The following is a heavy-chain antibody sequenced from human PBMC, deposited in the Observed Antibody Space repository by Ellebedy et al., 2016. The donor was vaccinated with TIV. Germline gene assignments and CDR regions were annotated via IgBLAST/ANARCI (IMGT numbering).Heavy chain of an antibody. J-gene: IGHJ4*02. CDR1: GFTFTTSG. CDR3: LRGTVAPDY. Sequence: GESLKISCVASGFTFTTSGMSWVRQDPGKGLEWVSGMSGGSVVAYYADSVKGRFTFSRDNSKNTLYLQMNNLRVEDTAIYYCLRGTVAPDYWGQGTLVTVSS. CDR2: MSGGSVVA. V-gene: IGHV3-23*01. D-gene: IGHD4-11*01.